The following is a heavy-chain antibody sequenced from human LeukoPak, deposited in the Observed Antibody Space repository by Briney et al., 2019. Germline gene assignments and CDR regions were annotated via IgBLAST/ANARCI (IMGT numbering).Heavy chain of an antibody. J-gene: IGHJ6*03. CDR2: ISWDGGGT. Sequence: GGSLRLSCAASGFTFDDYAMHWVRQAPGKGLEWVSLISWDGGGTYYADSVKGRFTISRDNSKNSLYLQMNSLKTEDTAFYYCVKDFGSGSGFYGGLMDVWGKGTTVTVSS. CDR1: GFTFDDYA. CDR3: VKDFGSGSGFYGGLMDV. D-gene: IGHD6-19*01. V-gene: IGHV3-43D*03.